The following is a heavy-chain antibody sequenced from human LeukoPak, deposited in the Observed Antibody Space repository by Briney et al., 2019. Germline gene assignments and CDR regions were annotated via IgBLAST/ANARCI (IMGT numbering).Heavy chain of an antibody. CDR1: GYTFTGYY. J-gene: IGHJ4*02. CDR3: ARDLAAAGFGDDY. V-gene: IGHV1-2*02. Sequence: ASVKVSCKASGYTFTGYYMHWVRQAPGQGLEWMGWINPNSGGTNYAQKFQGRVTMTRDTSISTAYMELSRLRSDDTAVYYCARDLAAAGFGDDYWGQGTLVTVSS. CDR2: INPNSGGT. D-gene: IGHD6-13*01.